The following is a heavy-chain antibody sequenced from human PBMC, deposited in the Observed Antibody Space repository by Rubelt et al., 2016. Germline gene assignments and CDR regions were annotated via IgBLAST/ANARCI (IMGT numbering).Heavy chain of an antibody. V-gene: IGHV1-8*01. CDR3: ARLSITIFGVVVYYYGMDV. D-gene: IGHD3-3*01. CDR2: MNPNSGNT. CDR1: GYTFTSYD. J-gene: IGHJ6*02. Sequence: QVQLVQSGAEVKKPGASVKVSCKASGYTFTSYDINWVRQATGQGLEWMGWMNPNSGNTGYAQKFQGRVTMTRNTSISTAYMGLSSLSSEDTAVYYCARLSITIFGVVVYYYGMDVWGQGTTVTVSS.